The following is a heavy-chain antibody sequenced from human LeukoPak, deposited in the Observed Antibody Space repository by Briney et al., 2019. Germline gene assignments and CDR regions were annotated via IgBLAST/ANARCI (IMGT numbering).Heavy chain of an antibody. Sequence: GGSLRLSCAASGFTFSSYAMHWVRQAPGKGLEWVAVISYDGSNKYYADSVKGRSTISRDNSKNTLYLQMNGLRAEDTAVYYCARDRDSSDYSCYFDYWGQGTLVTVSS. CDR1: GFTFSSYA. J-gene: IGHJ4*02. D-gene: IGHD6-19*01. V-gene: IGHV3-30-3*01. CDR3: ARDRDSSDYSCYFDY. CDR2: ISYDGSNK.